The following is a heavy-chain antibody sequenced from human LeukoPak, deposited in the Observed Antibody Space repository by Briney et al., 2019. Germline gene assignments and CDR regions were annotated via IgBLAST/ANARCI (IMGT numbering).Heavy chain of an antibody. CDR2: IKEHGSEK. CDR1: GFTFSGYW. CDR3: ARGGWAAPDY. D-gene: IGHD6-19*01. Sequence: GGSLRLSCAASGFTFSGYWMSRVRQAPGKGLEWVANIKEHGSEKYYVDSVKGRFTISRDNAKNSLYLQMNSLRAEDTAVYYCARGGWAAPDYWGQGTLVTVSS. J-gene: IGHJ4*02. V-gene: IGHV3-7*01.